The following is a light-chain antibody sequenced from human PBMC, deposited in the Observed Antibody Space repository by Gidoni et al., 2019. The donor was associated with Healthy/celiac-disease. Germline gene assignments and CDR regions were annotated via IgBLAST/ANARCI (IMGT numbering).Light chain of an antibody. CDR3: QSYDSSLSGSWV. J-gene: IGLJ3*02. CDR2: GNS. V-gene: IGLV1-40*01. CDR1: SSNIGAGYD. Sequence: QSVLTQPPSVSGAPGQRVPISCTGSSSNIGAGYDVHWYQQLPGTAPKLLIYGNSSRPSGVPDRFSGSKSGTSASLAITGLQAEDEADYYCQSYDSSLSGSWVFGGGTKLTVL.